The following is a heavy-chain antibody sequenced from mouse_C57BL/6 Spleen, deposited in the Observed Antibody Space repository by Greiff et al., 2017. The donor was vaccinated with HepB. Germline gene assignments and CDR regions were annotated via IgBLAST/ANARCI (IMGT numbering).Heavy chain of an antibody. CDR2: ISSGSSTI. CDR1: GFTFSDYG. V-gene: IGHV5-17*01. J-gene: IGHJ1*03. Sequence: EVQLVESGGGLVKPGGSLKLSCAASGFTFSDYGMHWVRQAPEKGLEWVAYISSGSSTIYYADTVKGRFTISRDNAKNTLFLQMTSLRSEDTAMYYGATGTGKEYFDVWGTGTTVTVSS. CDR3: ATGTGKEYFDV. D-gene: IGHD4-1*01.